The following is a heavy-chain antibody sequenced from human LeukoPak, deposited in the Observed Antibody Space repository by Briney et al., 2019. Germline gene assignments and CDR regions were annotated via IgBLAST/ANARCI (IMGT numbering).Heavy chain of an antibody. V-gene: IGHV3-74*01. CDR3: ARPVGARVWVDY. CDR2: INSDGINT. CDR1: GFTFSNYW. J-gene: IGHJ4*02. Sequence: PGGSLRLSCAASGFTFSNYWMHWVRQAPGKGLVWVSRINSDGINTSYADSVKGRFTISRDNAKNTLNLQMNSLRAEDTAVYYCARPVGARVWVDYWGQGTLVTVSS. D-gene: IGHD1-26*01.